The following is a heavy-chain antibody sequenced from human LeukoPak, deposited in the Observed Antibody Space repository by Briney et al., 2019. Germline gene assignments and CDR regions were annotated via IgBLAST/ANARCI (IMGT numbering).Heavy chain of an antibody. CDR2: ISYDGSNK. J-gene: IGHJ4*02. CDR1: GFTFNSYG. V-gene: IGHV3-30*18. Sequence: GGSLRLSCAASGFTFNSYGMHWVRQAPGKGLEWVAVISYDGSNKYYADSVKGRFIISRDNSENTLFLQMNSLRDEDTAVYFCTKSRYFGSGTHDFWGQGTLVTVSS. CDR3: TKSRYFGSGTHDF. D-gene: IGHD3-10*01.